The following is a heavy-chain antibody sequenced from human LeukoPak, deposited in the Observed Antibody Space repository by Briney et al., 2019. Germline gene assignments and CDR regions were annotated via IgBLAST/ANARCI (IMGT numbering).Heavy chain of an antibody. J-gene: IGHJ4*02. Sequence: SRTLSLTCTVSGGSISGYYWSWIRQPPGQNLEWIVYIFYSGSAQYHPSPKSRVPISVNTSKNQFSLELTSVTAADTAVYYCAKHFGDAYRRSFDFWGQGTLVTVSS. CDR1: GGSISGYY. V-gene: IGHV4-59*08. D-gene: IGHD5-24*01. CDR2: IFYSGSA. CDR3: AKHFGDAYRRSFDF.